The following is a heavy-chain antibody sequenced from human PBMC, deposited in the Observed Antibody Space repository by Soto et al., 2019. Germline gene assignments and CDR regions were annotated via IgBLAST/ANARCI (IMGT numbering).Heavy chain of an antibody. D-gene: IGHD6-19*01. Sequence: GVLRLSCAASGFNFSSYSMNWLRQAPGRGLEWISYISSSSRKIYYADSVRGRFTISRDNGNNSLFLQMNGLRDEDTAVYFCARDVFALYSTGWYNWFDPWGEGTL. V-gene: IGHV3-48*02. J-gene: IGHJ5*02. CDR2: ISSSSRKI. CDR1: GFNFSSYS. CDR3: ARDVFALYSTGWYNWFDP.